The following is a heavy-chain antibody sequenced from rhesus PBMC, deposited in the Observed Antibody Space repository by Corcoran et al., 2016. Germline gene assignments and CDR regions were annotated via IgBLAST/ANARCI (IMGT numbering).Heavy chain of an antibody. CDR1: GGSISGYY. CDR2: IDGKIAGT. J-gene: IGHJ4*01. CDR3: ARRGYSGYSYFFDY. Sequence: QLQLQESGPGLVKPSETLSLTCAVSGGSISGYYWSWSRQPPGKGLEWIGNIDGKIAGTNYNPSLKSRVTISKDTSKTQFSLKLSSVTAADTAVYYCARRGYSGYSYFFDYWGQGVLVTVSS. D-gene: IGHD5-42*01. V-gene: IGHV4-81*01.